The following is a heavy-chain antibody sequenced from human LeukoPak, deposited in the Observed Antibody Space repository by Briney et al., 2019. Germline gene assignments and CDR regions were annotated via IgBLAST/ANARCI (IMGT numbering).Heavy chain of an antibody. D-gene: IGHD4-11*01. V-gene: IGHV4-39*01. CDR3: ARHNHDYSNQPFDY. Sequence: TYYNPSLKSRVTISVDTSKNQFSLKLSSVTAADTAVYYCARHNHDYSNQPFDYWGQGTLVTVSS. CDR2: T. J-gene: IGHJ4*02.